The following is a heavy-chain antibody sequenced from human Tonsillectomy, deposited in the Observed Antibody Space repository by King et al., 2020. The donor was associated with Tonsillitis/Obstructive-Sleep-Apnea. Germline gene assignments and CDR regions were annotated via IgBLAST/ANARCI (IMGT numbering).Heavy chain of an antibody. CDR3: ARSGRTSYGDLDY. Sequence: VQLVESGGGLVQPGGSLRLSCAASGFTFSSYWMSWVRQAPGKGPEWVANIKQDGSEKYYVDSVKGRFTISRDNAKNSLYLQMNSLRAEDTAVYYCARSGRTSYGDLDYWGQGTLVTVSS. J-gene: IGHJ4*02. CDR1: GFTFSSYW. D-gene: IGHD4-17*01. V-gene: IGHV3-7*03. CDR2: IKQDGSEK.